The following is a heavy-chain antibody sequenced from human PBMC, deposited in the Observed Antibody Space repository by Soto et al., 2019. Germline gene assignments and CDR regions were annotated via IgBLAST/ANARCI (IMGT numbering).Heavy chain of an antibody. CDR3: ARGKGTGTTPTLFDD. V-gene: IGHV1-18*01. CDR2: ISAYNGNT. J-gene: IGHJ4*02. CDR1: GYTFTSYG. D-gene: IGHD1-1*01. Sequence: ASVKVSCKASGYTFTSYGISWVRQAPGQGLEWMGWISAYNGNTNYAQKLQGRVTMTTDTSTSTAYMELRSLRSDDTAVYYCARGKGTGTTPTLFDDWGQRTLVTVSS.